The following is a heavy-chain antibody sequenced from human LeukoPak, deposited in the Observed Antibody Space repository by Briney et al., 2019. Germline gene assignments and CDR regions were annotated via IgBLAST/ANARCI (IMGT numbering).Heavy chain of an antibody. CDR3: ARLVGARGYYYYGMDV. CDR2: IVVGSGNT. J-gene: IGHJ6*02. D-gene: IGHD1-26*01. V-gene: IGHV1-58*01. Sequence: ASVKVSCKASGFTFTSSAVQWVRQARGQRLEWIGWIVVGSGNTNYAQKFQERVTITRDMSTSTAYMELRSLRSDDTAVYYCARLVGARGYYYYGMDVWGQGTTVTVSS. CDR1: GFTFTSSA.